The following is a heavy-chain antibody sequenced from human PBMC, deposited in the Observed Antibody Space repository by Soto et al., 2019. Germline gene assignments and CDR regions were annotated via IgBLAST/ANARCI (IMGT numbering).Heavy chain of an antibody. CDR1: GFTFSSYG. V-gene: IGHV3-30*18. CDR3: AKGAPYRDIGGYFDY. Sequence: QVQLVESGGGVVQPGTSLRLSCAASGFTFSSYGMHWVRQTPGKGLEWVAVISFDGNNEYYVDSVKGRFTISRDNSRNTPYVQMDSLRPEDTAVYYCAKGAPYRDIGGYFDYWGQGTLVTV. J-gene: IGHJ4*02. CDR2: ISFDGNNE.